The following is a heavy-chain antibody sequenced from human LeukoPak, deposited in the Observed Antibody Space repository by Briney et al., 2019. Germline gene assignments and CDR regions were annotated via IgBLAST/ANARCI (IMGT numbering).Heavy chain of an antibody. CDR1: GGSFSGYY. Sequence: PSETLSLTCAVYGGSFSGYYWSWIRQPPGKGLEWIGEINDSGSTNYNPSLKSRVTISVDTSKNQFSLKLSSVTAADTAVYYCARRGLWLRSYFDYWGQGALVTVSS. CDR2: INDSGST. CDR3: ARRGLWLRSYFDY. D-gene: IGHD5-18*01. V-gene: IGHV4-34*01. J-gene: IGHJ4*02.